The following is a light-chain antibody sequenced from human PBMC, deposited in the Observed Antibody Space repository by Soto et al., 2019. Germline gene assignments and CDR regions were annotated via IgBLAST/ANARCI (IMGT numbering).Light chain of an antibody. V-gene: IGLV7-43*01. CDR3: LLALGGARV. CDR2: STH. J-gene: IGLJ3*02. CDR1: TGAVTSGYY. Sequence: QAVVTQAPSLTVSPGGTVTLTCAASTGAVTSGYYPNWFQQQPGQAPRELIYSTHNKHSWTAARFSGSLLGRQAALTLSGAQPEDEAAYYCLLALGGARVFGGGTQLTVL.